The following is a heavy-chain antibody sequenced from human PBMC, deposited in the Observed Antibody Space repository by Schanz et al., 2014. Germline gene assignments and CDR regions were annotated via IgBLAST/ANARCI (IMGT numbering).Heavy chain of an antibody. CDR2: ISGSGGST. CDR3: ARPALWFGDNCFDP. Sequence: EVHLLESGGGLVPPGGSLRLSCAASGFTFSSYAMSWVRQAPGKGLEWVSAISGSGGSTYYADSVKGRFTISRDNAENALYLQMNSLRAEDTAVYYCARPALWFGDNCFDPWGQGTLVTVSS. J-gene: IGHJ5*02. CDR1: GFTFSSYA. D-gene: IGHD3-10*01. V-gene: IGHV3-23*01.